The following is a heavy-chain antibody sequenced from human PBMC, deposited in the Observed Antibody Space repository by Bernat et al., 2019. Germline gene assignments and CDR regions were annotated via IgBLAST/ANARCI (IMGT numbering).Heavy chain of an antibody. CDR2: ISGSGGST. D-gene: IGHD3-22*01. J-gene: IGHJ4*02. CDR1: GFTFSSYA. Sequence: EVQLLESGGGLVQPGGSLRLSCAASGFTFSSYAMSWVRQAPGKGLEWVSAISGSGGSTYYADSVKGRFTISRDNSKNTLYLQMNSLRAEDTAVYYCAKFFTYYYDSSGPHFDYWGQGTLVTVSS. CDR3: AKFFTYYYDSSGPHFDY. V-gene: IGHV3-23*01.